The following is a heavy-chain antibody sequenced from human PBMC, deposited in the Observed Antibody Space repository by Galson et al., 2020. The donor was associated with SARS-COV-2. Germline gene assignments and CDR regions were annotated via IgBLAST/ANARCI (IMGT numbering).Heavy chain of an antibody. CDR1: GFTVSSNH. CDR2: IYIGGST. J-gene: IGHJ4*02. D-gene: IGHD1-7*01. CDR3: AKVGQTTRYYFDY. V-gene: IGHV3-66*01. Sequence: GGSLRLSCAASGFTVSSNHMRWVRQTPGKGLEWVSIIYIGGSTYYADSVKGRFTISRDNSKNTLYLQVNSLRVEDTAVYYCAKVGQTTRYYFDYWGQGTLVTVSS.